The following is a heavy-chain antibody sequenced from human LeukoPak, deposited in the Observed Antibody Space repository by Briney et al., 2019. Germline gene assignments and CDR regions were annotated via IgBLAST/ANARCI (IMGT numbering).Heavy chain of an antibody. CDR2: ISYDGSNK. J-gene: IGHJ4*02. CDR1: GFTFSSYA. V-gene: IGHV3-30*04. CDR3: AKRGYSGPNDY. D-gene: IGHD5-18*01. Sequence: GGSLRLSCAASGFTFSSYAMHWVRQAPGKGLEWVAVISYDGSNKYYADSVKGRFTISRDNSKNTLYLQMNSLRPDDTAVYYCAKRGYSGPNDYWGQGTLVTVSS.